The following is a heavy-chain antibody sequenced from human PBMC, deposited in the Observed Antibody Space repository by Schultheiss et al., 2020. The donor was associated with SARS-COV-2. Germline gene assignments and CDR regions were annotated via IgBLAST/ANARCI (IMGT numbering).Heavy chain of an antibody. Sequence: SETLSLTCAVYGGSFSGYYWSWIRQPPGKGLEWIGSIYHSGSTYYNPSLKSRVTISVERSKNQFSLKLSSVTAADTAVYYCASCSSTSCHHAFDIWGQGTMVTVAS. CDR3: ASCSSTSCHHAFDI. V-gene: IGHV4-34*01. CDR1: GGSFSGYY. D-gene: IGHD2-2*01. J-gene: IGHJ3*02. CDR2: IYHSGST.